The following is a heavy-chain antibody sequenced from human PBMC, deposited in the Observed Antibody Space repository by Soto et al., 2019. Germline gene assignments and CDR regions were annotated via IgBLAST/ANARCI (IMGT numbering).Heavy chain of an antibody. CDR1: GYTFTSYG. J-gene: IGHJ6*02. V-gene: IGHV1-18*01. D-gene: IGHD6-13*01. Sequence: QVQLVQSGAEVKKPGASVKVSCKASGYTFTSYGISWVRQAPGQGLEWMGWISAYNGNTNYAQKLQGRVTMTTDTSKSTAYMELRSLRSDDTAVYYCARVGAAADTPHDYYYDGMDVWGQGTTVTVSS. CDR3: ARVGAAADTPHDYYYDGMDV. CDR2: ISAYNGNT.